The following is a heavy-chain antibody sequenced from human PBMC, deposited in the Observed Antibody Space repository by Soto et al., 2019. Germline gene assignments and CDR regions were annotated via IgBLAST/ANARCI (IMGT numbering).Heavy chain of an antibody. V-gene: IGHV3-33*01. CDR3: ARDHIRFDNLFDY. CDR2: IWYDGSNK. CDR1: GLTFSSYG. Sequence: PGGSLRLSCAASGLTFSSYGMHWVRQAPGKGLEWVAVIWYDGSNKYYADSVKGRFTISRDNSKNTLYLQMNSLRAEDTAVYYCARDHIRFDNLFDYWGQGTLVTVSS. J-gene: IGHJ4*02. D-gene: IGHD2-21*01.